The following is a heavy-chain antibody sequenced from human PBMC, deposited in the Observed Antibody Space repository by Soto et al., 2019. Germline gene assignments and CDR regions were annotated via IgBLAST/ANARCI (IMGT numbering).Heavy chain of an antibody. J-gene: IGHJ4*02. CDR3: ARDERYCTGGSCYSEFYFHF. V-gene: IGHV1-18*04. CDR2: ISLQNGDT. CDR1: GFTFTTYG. Sequence: LVQSGAEVKKPGASVKVSCKASGFTFTTYGISWMRQAPGQGPEWMGWISLQNGDTKFAQKFQGRVTMTTDSSTKTAHMELRNLRSDDTAVYYCARDERYCTGGSCYSEFYFHFWGQGTLVTVSS. D-gene: IGHD2-15*01.